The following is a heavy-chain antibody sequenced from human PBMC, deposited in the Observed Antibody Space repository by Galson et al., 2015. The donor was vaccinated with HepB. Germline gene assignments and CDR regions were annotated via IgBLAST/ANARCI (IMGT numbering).Heavy chain of an antibody. J-gene: IGHJ4*02. V-gene: IGHV6-1*01. CDR1: GDSVSSNSVA. CDR3: VFLRGYDLKPLDY. CDR2: TCYRSKWYT. D-gene: IGHD5-12*01. Sequence: CAISGDSVSSNSVAWNRIRQSPSRGLEWLGRTCYRSKWYTDYAVSVKSRITINPDTSKNQFSLQLNSVTPEDTAVYYCVFLRGYDLKPLDYWGQGTLVTVSS.